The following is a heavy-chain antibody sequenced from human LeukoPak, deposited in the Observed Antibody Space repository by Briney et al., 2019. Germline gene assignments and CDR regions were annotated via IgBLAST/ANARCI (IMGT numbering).Heavy chain of an antibody. CDR2: IYWDDDK. Sequence: ESGPTLVKPTQTLTLTCTFSGFSLSTSGVGVGWIRQPPGKALEWLAIIYWDDDKRYSPSLKSRLTITKDTSKKQVVLTMTNMDPVDTATYYCAHRPRGGREQWLVDYWGQGTLVTVSS. CDR1: GFSLSTSGVG. D-gene: IGHD6-19*01. J-gene: IGHJ4*02. CDR3: AHRPRGGREQWLVDY. V-gene: IGHV2-5*02.